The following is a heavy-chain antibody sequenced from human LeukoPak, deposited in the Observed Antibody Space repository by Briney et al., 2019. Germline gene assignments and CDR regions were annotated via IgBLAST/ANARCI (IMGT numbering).Heavy chain of an antibody. CDR1: GGSISSYY. V-gene: IGHV4-59*12. CDR2: IYHSGST. J-gene: IGHJ4*02. Sequence: SETLSLTCTVSGGSISSYYWSWIRQPPGKGLEWIGYIYHSGSTNYNPSLKSRVTISVDTSKNQFSLKLSSVTAADTAVYYCARAGGYYDSSGYYYLPDYWGQGTLVTVSS. D-gene: IGHD3-22*01. CDR3: ARAGGYYDSSGYYYLPDY.